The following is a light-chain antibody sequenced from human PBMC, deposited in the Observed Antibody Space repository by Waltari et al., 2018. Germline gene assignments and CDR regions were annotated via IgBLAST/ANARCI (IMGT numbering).Light chain of an antibody. CDR3: MQGLLPPLT. Sequence: IVMTQTPPSLSVTPGQSASISCKSNQSLLYSDGKTSLHWYLQRPGQSPQLLIYDVSSRFAGGPDRINGRGSGTDFTLEISRVEAEDVGVYYCMQGLLPPLTFGGGTKVEIK. V-gene: IGKV2-29*02. CDR2: DVS. J-gene: IGKJ4*01. CDR1: QSLLYSDGKTS.